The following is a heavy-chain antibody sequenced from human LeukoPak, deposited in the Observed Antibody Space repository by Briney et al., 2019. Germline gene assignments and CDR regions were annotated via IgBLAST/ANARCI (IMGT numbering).Heavy chain of an antibody. Sequence: PGGSLRLSCAASGFTFSSYSMNWVRQAPGGGLEWGSFISGSSSYIYYADSVKGRFTISRDNDKSSLYLQMNSLRAEDTAVYYCARDQDTAMVTPYAFDIWGQGTMVTVSS. J-gene: IGHJ3*02. CDR3: ARDQDTAMVTPYAFDI. CDR2: ISGSSSYI. V-gene: IGHV3-21*01. D-gene: IGHD5-18*01. CDR1: GFTFSSYS.